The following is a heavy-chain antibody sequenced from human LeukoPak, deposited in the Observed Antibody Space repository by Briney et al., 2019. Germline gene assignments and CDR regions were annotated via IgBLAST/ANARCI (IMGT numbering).Heavy chain of an antibody. CDR2: ISGSGGST. Sequence: GGSLRLSCAASGFTFSSYAMTWVRQAPGKGLEWVSAISGSGGSTYYADSVKGRFTISRDNSKNTLYLQMNSLRAEDTAVYYCAKDRGATEAYDAFDIWGQGTMVTVSS. V-gene: IGHV3-23*01. CDR1: GFTFSSYA. J-gene: IGHJ3*02. CDR3: AKDRGATEAYDAFDI. D-gene: IGHD1-26*01.